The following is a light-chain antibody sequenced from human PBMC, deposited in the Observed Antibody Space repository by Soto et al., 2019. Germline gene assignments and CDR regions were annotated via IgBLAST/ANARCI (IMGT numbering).Light chain of an antibody. Sequence: DIQVTQSPSTLYASVGDRVTITCRASQSISSWLAWYQQKPGKAPKLLIFDASRLEIGVPSRFSGSGSGTEFTLTISSLEPDDFASYFCQQYDGYSGYTFGQGTKLEIK. CDR1: QSISSW. V-gene: IGKV1-5*01. CDR3: QQYDGYSGYT. CDR2: DAS. J-gene: IGKJ2*01.